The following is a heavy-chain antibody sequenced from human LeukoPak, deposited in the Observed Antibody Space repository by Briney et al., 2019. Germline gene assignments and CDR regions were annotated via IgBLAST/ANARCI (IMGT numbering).Heavy chain of an antibody. CDR1: GGSISSGGYY. CDR2: IYYSGST. CDR3: ARGGSGWPPYYFDY. J-gene: IGHJ4*02. V-gene: IGHV4-31*03. Sequence: PSETLSLTCTVSGGSISSGGYYWSWIRQHPGKGLEWIGYIYYSGSTYYNPSLKSRVTISVDTSKNQFSLKLSSVTAADTAVYYCARGGSGWPPYYFDYWGQGTLVTVSS. D-gene: IGHD6-19*01.